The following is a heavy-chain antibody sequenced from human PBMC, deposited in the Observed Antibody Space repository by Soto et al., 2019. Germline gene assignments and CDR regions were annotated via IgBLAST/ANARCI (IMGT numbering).Heavy chain of an antibody. Sequence: QLQLQESGSGLVKPSQTLSLTCAVSGGSISSGGYSWSWIRQPPGKGLEWIGYIYHSGSTYYNPSLKSRVTISVDRSKNQFSLKLSSVTAADTAVYYCARLVRLGELSFHRRGYYYGMDVWGQGTTVTVSS. D-gene: IGHD3-16*02. V-gene: IGHV4-30-2*01. CDR1: GGSISSGGYS. CDR3: ARLVRLGELSFHRRGYYYGMDV. J-gene: IGHJ6*02. CDR2: IYHSGST.